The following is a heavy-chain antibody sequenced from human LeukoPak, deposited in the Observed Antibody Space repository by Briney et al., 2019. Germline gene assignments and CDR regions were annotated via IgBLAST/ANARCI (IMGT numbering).Heavy chain of an antibody. V-gene: IGHV4-59*01. CDR1: GGSISSYY. J-gene: IGHJ5*02. D-gene: IGHD1-14*01. Sequence: SETLSLTCTVSGGSISSYYWSWIRQPPGKGLEWIGYIYYSGSTNYNPSLKSRVTISVDTSKNQFSLKLSSVTAADTAVYYCARGYLSAWFDPWGQGTLVTVSS. CDR2: IYYSGST. CDR3: ARGYLSAWFDP.